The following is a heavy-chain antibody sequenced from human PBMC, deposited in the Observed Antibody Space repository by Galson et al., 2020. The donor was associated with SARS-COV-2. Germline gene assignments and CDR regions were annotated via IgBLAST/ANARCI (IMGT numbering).Heavy chain of an antibody. J-gene: IGHJ4*02. Sequence: SGPTLVKPTQTLTLTCTFSGFSLSTSAMRVSWIRQPPGKALEWLARIDWDDDKFYSTSLKTRLTISKDTSKNQVVLTMTNMDPVDTATYYCARISAYCSSTSCYFDYWGQGTLGTVSS. CDR2: IDWDDDK. D-gene: IGHD2-2*01. V-gene: IGHV2-70*04. CDR1: GFSLSTSAMR. CDR3: ARISAYCSSTSCYFDY.